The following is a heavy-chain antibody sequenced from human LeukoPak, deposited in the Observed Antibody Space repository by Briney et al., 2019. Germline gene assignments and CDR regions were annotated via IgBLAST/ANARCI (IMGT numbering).Heavy chain of an antibody. CDR1: GFTLGSYA. Sequence: GGSLRLSCQAPGFTLGSYAIAWVGRAPGRGLEWVSLFIRGGRTITYPASGKGRFTISRDKAKNSLYLQMNSLRAEDTAVYYCARGRVVDANLDFDYWGQGTLVTVSS. D-gene: IGHD3-22*01. CDR3: ARGRVVDANLDFDY. CDR2: FIRGGRTI. V-gene: IGHV3-48*03. J-gene: IGHJ4*02.